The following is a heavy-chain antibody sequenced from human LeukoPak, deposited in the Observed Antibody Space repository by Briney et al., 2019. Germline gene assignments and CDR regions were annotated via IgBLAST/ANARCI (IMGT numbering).Heavy chain of an antibody. J-gene: IGHJ4*02. CDR1: GFTFSSYG. D-gene: IGHD3-10*01. Sequence: GGSLRLSCAASGFTFSSYGMHWVRQAPGKGLEWVAVISYDGSNKYYADSVKGRFTISRDNSKNTLYLQMNSLRAEDTAVYYCAIDGPPGAFDYWGQGTLVTVSS. V-gene: IGHV3-30*03. CDR2: ISYDGSNK. CDR3: AIDGPPGAFDY.